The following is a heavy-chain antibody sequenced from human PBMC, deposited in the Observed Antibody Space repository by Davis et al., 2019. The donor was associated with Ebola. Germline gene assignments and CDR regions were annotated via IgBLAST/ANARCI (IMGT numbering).Heavy chain of an antibody. J-gene: IGHJ4*02. V-gene: IGHV1-69*05. D-gene: IGHD3-9*01. CDR1: GGTFSSYA. CDR3: ASDNPLYYDILTGYSSFDY. CDR2: IIPIFGTA. Sequence: AASVKVSCKASGGTFSSYAISWVRQAPGQGLEWMGGIIPIFGTANYAQKLQGRVTMTTDTSTSTAYMELRSLRSDDPAVYYCASDNPLYYDILTGYSSFDYWGQGTLVTVSS.